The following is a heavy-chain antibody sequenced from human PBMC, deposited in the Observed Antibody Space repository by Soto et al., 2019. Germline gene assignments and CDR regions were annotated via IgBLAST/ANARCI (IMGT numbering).Heavy chain of an antibody. Sequence: QVQLVQSGAEVKKPGSSVKVSCKASGGTFSSYTISWVRQAPGQGLEWMGRIIPILGIANYAQKFQGRVTITADKHTSTAYMELISLRSEDTPVYYCARVGTTGTTRGYWGQGTLVTVSS. CDR2: IIPILGIA. D-gene: IGHD1-1*01. CDR3: ARVGTTGTTRGY. CDR1: GGTFSSYT. J-gene: IGHJ4*02. V-gene: IGHV1-69*02.